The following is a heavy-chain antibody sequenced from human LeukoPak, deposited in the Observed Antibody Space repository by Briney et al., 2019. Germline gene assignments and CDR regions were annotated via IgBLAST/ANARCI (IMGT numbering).Heavy chain of an antibody. CDR2: IRYDGSNK. CDR3: ANGGVVVGARNFDY. D-gene: IGHD1-26*01. V-gene: IGHV3-30*02. J-gene: IGHJ4*02. CDR1: GFTFSSYG. Sequence: PGGSLRLSCAASGFTFSSYGMHWVRQAPGKGLEWVAFIRYDGSNKYYADSVKGRFTISRDNSKNTLYLQMNSLRAEDTAVYYCANGGVVVGARNFDYWGQGTLVTVSS.